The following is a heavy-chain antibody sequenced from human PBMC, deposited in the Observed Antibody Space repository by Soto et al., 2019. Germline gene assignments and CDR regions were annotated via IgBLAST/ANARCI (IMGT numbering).Heavy chain of an antibody. CDR2: IYYSGST. J-gene: IGHJ6*03. CDR1: GGSIRSCGYY. CDR3: ARRSNYATNYDYYYMDV. D-gene: IGHD4-4*01. V-gene: IGHV4-31*03. Sequence: QVQLQESGPGLVKPSQPLSLTCTVAGGSIRSCGYYWSWIRQHPGQGLEWIGYIYYSGSTYYNPSLKSRVTISVDTSKHQFSRKLSSVTAAYTAVYYCARRSNYATNYDYYYMDVWGKGTKVTVSS.